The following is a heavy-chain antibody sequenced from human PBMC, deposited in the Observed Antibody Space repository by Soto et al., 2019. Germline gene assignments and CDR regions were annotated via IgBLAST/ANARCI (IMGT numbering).Heavy chain of an antibody. D-gene: IGHD3-10*01. J-gene: IGHJ4*02. CDR2: LSGGGDTT. CDR3: AKGRGGSGSLTPRVDF. Sequence: EVQLLESGGGLVQPGGSLRLSCAASGFTFNNYAMTWVRQAPGKGLEWVSALSGGGDTTSYAYSVKGRFTVSRDGSKNTLYMQMSSLRAEDTALYYCAKGRGGSGSLTPRVDFWGQGTLVTVSS. CDR1: GFTFNNYA. V-gene: IGHV3-23*01.